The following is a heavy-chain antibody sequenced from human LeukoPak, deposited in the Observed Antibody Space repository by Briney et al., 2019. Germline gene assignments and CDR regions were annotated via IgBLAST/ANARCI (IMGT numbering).Heavy chain of an antibody. CDR3: VREAGYCASVCLKSNWFDP. D-gene: IGHD2-21*02. CDR1: GFPFSNHA. J-gene: IGHJ5*02. Sequence: GGSLRLSCAASGFPFSNHAMSWVRQPPGKGLEWVSAISNGNTYYADSVRGRCTISRDDSKNMVYLQMNSLRVEDTARYYCVREAGYCASVCLKSNWFDPWGQGTLVTVSS. V-gene: IGHV3-23*01. CDR2: ISNGNT.